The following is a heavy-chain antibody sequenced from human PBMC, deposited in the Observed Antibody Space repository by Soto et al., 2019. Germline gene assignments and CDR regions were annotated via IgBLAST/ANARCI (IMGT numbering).Heavy chain of an antibody. D-gene: IGHD6-13*01. Sequence: ASVKVSCKASGYTFTSYDINWVRQATGQGLEWMGWMNPNSGNTGYAQKFQGRVTMTRNTSISTAYMELSSLRSEDTAVYYCAKIGFSISGDYYYYYGMDVWGKGTTVTVSS. V-gene: IGHV1-8*01. CDR2: MNPNSGNT. CDR3: AKIGFSISGDYYYYYGMDV. CDR1: GYTFTSYD. J-gene: IGHJ6*04.